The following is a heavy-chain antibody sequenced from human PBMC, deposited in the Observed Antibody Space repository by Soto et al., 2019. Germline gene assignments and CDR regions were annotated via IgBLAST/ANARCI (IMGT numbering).Heavy chain of an antibody. Sequence: QVQLVESGGGVVQPERSLRLSCATSGFSFSDFGMHWVRQAPGKGLEWVATISGDGSDKYYPSSVQGRFTISRDNSKNALYLQMSSLRTDDTAVYYCVRGTAVARQHFANWGQGTLVSVSS. V-gene: IGHV3-30*03. J-gene: IGHJ4*02. CDR1: GFSFSDFG. CDR2: ISGDGSDK. D-gene: IGHD6-19*01. CDR3: VRGTAVARQHFAN.